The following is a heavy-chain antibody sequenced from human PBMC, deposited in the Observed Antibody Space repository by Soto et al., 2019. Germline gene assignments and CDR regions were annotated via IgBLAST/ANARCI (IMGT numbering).Heavy chain of an antibody. CDR2: INHSGST. V-gene: IGHV4-34*01. J-gene: IGHJ3*02. D-gene: IGHD5-12*01. CDR1: VVSFSGYY. Sequence: SETLSLTCAFYVVSFSGYYWSWIRHPPGKGLEWIGEINHSGSTNYNPSLKSRVTISVDTSKNQFSLKLSSVTAADTAVYYCARVTRYSMRGAFDIWGQGTMVTVSS. CDR3: ARVTRYSMRGAFDI.